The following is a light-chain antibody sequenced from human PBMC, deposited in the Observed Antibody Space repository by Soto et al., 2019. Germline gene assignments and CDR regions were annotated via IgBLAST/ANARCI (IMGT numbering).Light chain of an antibody. CDR1: SSDVGSHNL. V-gene: IGLV2-23*02. Sequence: QSALTQPAAVSGSPGQSITISCTGTSSDVGSHNLVSWYQQHPCQAPKLMIYEVSKRPLGISARFSASKSGNTASLTISGIQAEEEANYFCCSYGGSRAVFGGGTQLTVL. J-gene: IGLJ7*01. CDR3: CSYGGSRAV. CDR2: EVS.